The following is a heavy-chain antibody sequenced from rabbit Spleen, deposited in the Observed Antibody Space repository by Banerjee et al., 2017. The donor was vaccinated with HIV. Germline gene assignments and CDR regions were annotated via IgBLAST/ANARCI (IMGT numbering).Heavy chain of an antibody. CDR2: IDTSSGNT. CDR1: GFTISSSYY. D-gene: IGHD8-1*01. V-gene: IGHV1S40*01. CDR3: ARDGTGGSYFAL. J-gene: IGHJ6*01. Sequence: QSLEESGGGLAQPEGSLALTCKASGFTISSSYYMCWVRQAPGKGLEWIGCIDTSSGNTAYATWAKGRFTISKTSSTTVTLQMTSLTAADTATYFCARDGTGGSYFALWGPGTLVPV.